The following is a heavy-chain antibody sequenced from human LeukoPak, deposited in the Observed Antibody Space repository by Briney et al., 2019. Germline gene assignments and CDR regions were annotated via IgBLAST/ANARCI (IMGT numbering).Heavy chain of an antibody. CDR3: ARDQRYSYGDYYFDY. Sequence: SETLSLTCAVYGGSFSAYYWSWIRQPPGKGLEWIGEINHSGSTNYNPSLKSRVTISVDTSKNQFSLKLSAVTAADTAVYYCARDQRYSYGDYYFDYWGQGTLVTVSS. V-gene: IGHV4-34*01. J-gene: IGHJ4*02. CDR1: GGSFSAYY. D-gene: IGHD5-18*01. CDR2: INHSGST.